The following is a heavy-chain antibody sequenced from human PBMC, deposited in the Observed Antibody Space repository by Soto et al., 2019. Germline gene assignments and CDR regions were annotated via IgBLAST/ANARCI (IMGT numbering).Heavy chain of an antibody. CDR3: ARFMDTSSKSLPTQF. Sequence: SETLSLACAFSVVSIGSSCYYCGWIRQPQWKGLEWIGSVYYRGNTYYNPSLKSRVTTSVDKSKNQFSMKLYSVTAADTALYYCARFMDTSSKSLPTQFWGQRT. D-gene: IGHD6-13*01. J-gene: IGHJ3*01. CDR1: VVSIGSSCYY. V-gene: IGHV4-39*01. CDR2: VYYRGNT.